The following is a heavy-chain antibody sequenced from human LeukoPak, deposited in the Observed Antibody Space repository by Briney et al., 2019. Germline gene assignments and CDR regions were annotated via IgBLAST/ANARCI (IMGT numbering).Heavy chain of an antibody. J-gene: IGHJ6*03. D-gene: IGHD6-13*01. V-gene: IGHV4-4*07. CDR1: GGSISSYY. CDR2: IYTSGST. CDR3: ARDTRVAAVPYYYYYMDV. Sequence: PSETLSLTCTVSGGSISSYYGSWIRQPAGKGLEWIGRIYTSGSTNYNPSLKSRVTMSVDTSKNQFSLKLSSVTAADTAVYYCARDTRVAAVPYYYYYMDVWGKGTTVTVSS.